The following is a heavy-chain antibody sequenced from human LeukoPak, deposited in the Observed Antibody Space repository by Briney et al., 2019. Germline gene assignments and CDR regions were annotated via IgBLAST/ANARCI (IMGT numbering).Heavy chain of an antibody. Sequence: GGSLRLSCAASGFTFSSYSMNWVRQAPGKGLEWVSSISSSSSYIYYADSVKGRFTISRDNAKNSLYLQMNSLRAEDTAVYYCARDNERPAAITYYYYMDVWGKGTTVTVSS. CDR1: GFTFSSYS. CDR3: ARDNERPAAITYYYYMDV. V-gene: IGHV3-21*01. J-gene: IGHJ6*03. D-gene: IGHD2-2*01. CDR2: ISSSSSYI.